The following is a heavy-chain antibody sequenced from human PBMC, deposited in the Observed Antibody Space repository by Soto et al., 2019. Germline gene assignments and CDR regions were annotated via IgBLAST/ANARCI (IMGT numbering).Heavy chain of an antibody. D-gene: IGHD1-26*01. CDR2: INSDGSST. V-gene: IGHV3-74*01. Sequence: PGGSLRLSCAASGFTFSSYWMHWVRQAPGKGLVWVSRINSDGSSTSYADSVKGRFTISRDNAKNTLYLQMNSLRAEDTAVYYCARVRRLSGSYYAGHYYYGMDVWGQGTTVTV. J-gene: IGHJ6*02. CDR1: GFTFSSYW. CDR3: ARVRRLSGSYYAGHYYYGMDV.